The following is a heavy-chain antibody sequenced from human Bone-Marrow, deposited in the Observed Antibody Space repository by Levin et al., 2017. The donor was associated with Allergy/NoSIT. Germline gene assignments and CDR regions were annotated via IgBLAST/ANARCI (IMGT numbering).Heavy chain of an antibody. CDR2: ISFDGNTQ. D-gene: IGHD3-9*01. Sequence: GGSLRLSCAASGFTFSSYGMHWVRQAPGKGLEWVTFISFDGNTQYCIDSVKGRFTISRDNSKNTLNLQMNSLREEDTAVYYCARWDGDISAFDIWGQGTKVTVFS. CDR3: ARWDGDISAFDI. CDR1: GFTFSSYG. V-gene: IGHV3-30*03. J-gene: IGHJ3*02.